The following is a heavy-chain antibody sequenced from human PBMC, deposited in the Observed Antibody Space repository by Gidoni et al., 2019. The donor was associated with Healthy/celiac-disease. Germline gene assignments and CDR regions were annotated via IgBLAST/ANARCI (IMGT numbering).Heavy chain of an antibody. V-gene: IGHV2-26*01. Sequence: QLPLQQSGPVLVKPTETLTLPCSVSVFSLSHARMGVSWIRQPPGKALEWLAHICSNDEKSYSTSLKSRLNISKETSKSQVVVTMTNMDPVDTATYDCARMGAAAGFDPWGQGTLVTVSS. CDR2: ICSNDEK. CDR1: VFSLSHARMG. CDR3: ARMGAAAGFDP. D-gene: IGHD6-13*01. J-gene: IGHJ5*02.